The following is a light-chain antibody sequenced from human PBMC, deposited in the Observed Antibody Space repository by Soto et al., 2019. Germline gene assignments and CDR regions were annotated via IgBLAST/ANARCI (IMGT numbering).Light chain of an antibody. Sequence: DIQMTQSPSSLSASVGDRVTITFRASQSISSYLNWYQQKPGKAPKLQIYAASSLQSGVPSRFSGSGSGTDFTLTISSLQPEDFATYYCQQSYSTPRTFGQGTKVEIK. V-gene: IGKV1-39*01. J-gene: IGKJ1*01. CDR2: AAS. CDR1: QSISSY. CDR3: QQSYSTPRT.